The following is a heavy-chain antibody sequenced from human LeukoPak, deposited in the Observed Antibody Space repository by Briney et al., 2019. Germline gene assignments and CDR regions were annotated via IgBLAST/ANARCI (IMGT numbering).Heavy chain of an antibody. V-gene: IGHV4-31*03. J-gene: IGHJ3*02. D-gene: IGHD6-25*01. Sequence: PSETLSLTCTVSGGSISSGGYYWSWIRQHPGKGLEWIGYIYYSGSTYYNPSLKSRVTISVDTSKNQFSLKLSSVTAADTAVYYCARDPKVSGAFDIWGQGTMVTVSS. CDR3: ARDPKVSGAFDI. CDR1: GGSISSGGYY. CDR2: IYYSGST.